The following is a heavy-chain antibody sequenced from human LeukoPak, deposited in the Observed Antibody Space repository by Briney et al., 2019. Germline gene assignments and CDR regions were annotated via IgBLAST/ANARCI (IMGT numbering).Heavy chain of an antibody. Sequence: GRSLRLSCVASGFTFSSYWMSWVRQAPGKGLEWVANIRQDGSEKYYVDSVKGRFTISRDNAKNSLYLQMNSLRAEDTAVYYCARGIFSIGPWGQGTLVTVSS. CDR2: IRQDGSEK. J-gene: IGHJ5*02. D-gene: IGHD3-9*01. CDR1: GFTFSSYW. V-gene: IGHV3-7*01. CDR3: ARGIFSIGP.